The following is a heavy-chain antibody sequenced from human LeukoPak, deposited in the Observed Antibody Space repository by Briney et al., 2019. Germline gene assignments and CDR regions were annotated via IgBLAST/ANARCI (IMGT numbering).Heavy chain of an antibody. CDR2: INTNTGNP. Sequence: ASAKVSCKASGYTFTSYAMNWVRQAPGQGLEWMGWINTNTGNPTYAQGFTGRFAFSLDTSVSTAYLQISSLKAEDTAVYYCARVGSWYQVVYYYYYMDVWGKGTTVTVSS. J-gene: IGHJ6*03. CDR1: GYTFTSYA. V-gene: IGHV7-4-1*02. CDR3: ARVGSWYQVVYYYYYMDV. D-gene: IGHD6-13*01.